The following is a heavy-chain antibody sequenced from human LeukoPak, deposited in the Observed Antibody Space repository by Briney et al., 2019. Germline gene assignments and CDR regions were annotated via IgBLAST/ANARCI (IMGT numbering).Heavy chain of an antibody. CDR1: GFTFSSYA. CDR2: ISGGSTRT. Sequence: GGSLRLSCAGSGFTFSSYAMDWVRQAPGKGLEWVSTISGGSTRTFYAASVKGRFTISRDNSKNTLYLQMNGLRADDTALYYCAKDSSSSFYYYGMDAWGQGTTVTVSS. D-gene: IGHD6-6*01. J-gene: IGHJ6*02. V-gene: IGHV3-23*01. CDR3: AKDSSSSFYYYGMDA.